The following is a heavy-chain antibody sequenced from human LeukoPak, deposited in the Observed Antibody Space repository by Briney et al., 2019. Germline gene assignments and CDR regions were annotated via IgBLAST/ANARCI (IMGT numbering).Heavy chain of an antibody. V-gene: IGHV1-2*02. CDR1: GYTFTCYY. CDR2: INPNSGGT. D-gene: IGHD3-22*01. Sequence: GASVKVSCKASGYTFTCYYMHWVRQAPGQGLEWMGWINPNSGGTNYAQKFQGRVTMTRDTSISTAYMELSRLRSDDTAVYYCARTITMIVVANRPYFDYWGQGTLVTVSS. CDR3: ARTITMIVVANRPYFDY. J-gene: IGHJ4*02.